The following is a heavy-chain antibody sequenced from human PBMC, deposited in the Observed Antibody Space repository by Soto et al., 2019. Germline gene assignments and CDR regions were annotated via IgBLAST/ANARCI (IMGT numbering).Heavy chain of an antibody. J-gene: IGHJ4*02. CDR3: STTVITAPLFEY. CDR1: GFTFSGHY. CDR2: IKNKPNGHTT. Sequence: GGSLRLSCEGSGFTFSGHYMDWVRQAPGKGLEWLGRIKNKPNGHTTAYAASVKGRFTISRDDSKNLVYLQMNSLKSEDTALYYCSTTVITAPLFEYWGQGTLVAVSS. D-gene: IGHD2-21*02. V-gene: IGHV3-72*01.